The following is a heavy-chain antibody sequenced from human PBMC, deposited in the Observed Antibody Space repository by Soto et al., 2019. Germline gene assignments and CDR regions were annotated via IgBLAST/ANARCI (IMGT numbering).Heavy chain of an antibody. V-gene: IGHV4-4*02. D-gene: IGHD3-22*01. J-gene: IGHJ3*02. CDR1: GGSISSSNW. CDR2: IYHSGST. Sequence: QVQLQESGPGLVKPSGTLSLTCAVSGGSISSSNWWSWVRQPPGKGLEWIGEIYHSGSTNYNPSLKSRVTISVDKSKNQFSLKLSSVTAADTAVYYCVRLHPPSFITMIGQIADAFDIWGQGTMVTVSS. CDR3: VRLHPPSFITMIGQIADAFDI.